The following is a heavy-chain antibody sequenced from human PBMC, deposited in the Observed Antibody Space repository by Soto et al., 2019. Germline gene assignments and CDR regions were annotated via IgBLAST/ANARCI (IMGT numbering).Heavy chain of an antibody. J-gene: IGHJ6*02. CDR3: YGMITFGGVIAYYYGMDV. CDR2: IIPIFGTA. D-gene: IGHD3-16*02. CDR1: GGTFSSYA. Sequence: QVQLVQSGAEVKKPGSSVTVSCKASGGTFSSYAISWVRQAPGQGLEWMGGIIPIFGTANYAQKFQGRVTITADKSTSTAYMELSRLRSEDTEVYYCYGMITFGGVIAYYYGMDVWGQGTTVTVSS. V-gene: IGHV1-69*06.